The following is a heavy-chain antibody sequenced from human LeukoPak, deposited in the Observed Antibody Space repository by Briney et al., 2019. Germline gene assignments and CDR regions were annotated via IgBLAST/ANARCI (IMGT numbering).Heavy chain of an antibody. V-gene: IGHV3-23*01. Sequence: GGSLRLSCAASGFSLNNYAMNWVRQAPGKGLEWVSIIIGSSGSTFYADSVKGQFTISRDNSKNTLYLQLNSLRLEDTAVYYCAKGSYDYIEVAYFDFWGQGTLVTVSS. CDR3: AKGSYDYIEVAYFDF. CDR2: IIGSSGST. J-gene: IGHJ4*02. D-gene: IGHD5-12*01. CDR1: GFSLNNYA.